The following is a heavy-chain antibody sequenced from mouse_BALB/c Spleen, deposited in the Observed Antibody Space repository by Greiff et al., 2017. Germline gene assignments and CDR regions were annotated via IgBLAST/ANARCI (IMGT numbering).Heavy chain of an antibody. CDR1: GDSITSGY. D-gene: IGHD1-1*01. Sequence: EVKLQESGPSLVKPSQTLSLTCSVTGDSITSGYWNWIRKFPGNKLEYMGYISYSGSTYYNPSLKSRISITRDTSKNQYYLQLNSVTTEDTATYYCASPGSSYIWYFDVWGAGTTVTVSS. V-gene: IGHV3-8*02. J-gene: IGHJ1*01. CDR2: ISYSGST. CDR3: ASPGSSYIWYFDV.